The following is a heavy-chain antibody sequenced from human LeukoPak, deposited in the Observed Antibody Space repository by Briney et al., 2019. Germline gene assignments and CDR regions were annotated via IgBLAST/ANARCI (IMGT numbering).Heavy chain of an antibody. D-gene: IGHD4-17*01. CDR3: ARADDYGIEDY. J-gene: IGHJ4*02. Sequence: GGSLRLSCAASGFTFSSYAMHWVRQAPGKGLEWVAVISYDGSNKYYADSVKGRFTISRDNSKNTLYLQMNSLRAEETAVYYCARADDYGIEDYWGQGTLVTVSS. CDR2: ISYDGSNK. V-gene: IGHV3-30*04. CDR1: GFTFSSYA.